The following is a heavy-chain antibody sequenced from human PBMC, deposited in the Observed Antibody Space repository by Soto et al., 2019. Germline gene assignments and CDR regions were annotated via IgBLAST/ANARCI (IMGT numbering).Heavy chain of an antibody. J-gene: IGHJ3*02. CDR2: IGTAGDT. CDR1: GFTFSSYD. V-gene: IGHV3-13*01. CDR3: ARGVKGYDFWSGYGGIDAFDI. D-gene: IGHD3-3*01. Sequence: GGSLRLSCAASGFTFSSYDMHWVRQATGKGLEWVSAIGTAGDTYYPGSVKGRFTISRENAKNSLYLQMNSLRAGDTAVYYCARGVKGYDFWSGYGGIDAFDIWRQGTMVTVSS.